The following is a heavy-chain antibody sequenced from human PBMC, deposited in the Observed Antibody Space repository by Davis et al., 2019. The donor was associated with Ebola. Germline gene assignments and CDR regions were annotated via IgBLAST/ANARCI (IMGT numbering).Heavy chain of an antibody. Sequence: GGSLRLSCAASGFTFSSYWMHWVRQAPGKGLVWVSRINSDGSSTSYADSVKGRFTISRDNAKNTLYLQMNSLRAEDTAVYYCARGVLYYYDSSGYYNWFDPWGQGTLVTVSS. D-gene: IGHD3-22*01. CDR3: ARGVLYYYDSSGYYNWFDP. V-gene: IGHV3-74*01. CDR1: GFTFSSYW. CDR2: INSDGSST. J-gene: IGHJ5*02.